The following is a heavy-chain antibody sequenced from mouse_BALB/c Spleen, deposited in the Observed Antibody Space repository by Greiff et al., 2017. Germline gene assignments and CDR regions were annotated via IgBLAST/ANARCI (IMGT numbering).Heavy chain of an antibody. Sequence: VHVKQSGAELVRSGASVKLSCTASGFNIKDYYMHWVKQRPEQGLEWIGWIDPENGDTEYAPKFQGKATMTADTSSNTAYLQLSSLTSEDTAVYYCNALGGLRRGYAMDYWGQGTSVTVSS. J-gene: IGHJ4*01. CDR1: GFNIKDYY. V-gene: IGHV14-4*02. CDR2: IDPENGDT. CDR3: NALGGLRRGYAMDY. D-gene: IGHD2-4*01.